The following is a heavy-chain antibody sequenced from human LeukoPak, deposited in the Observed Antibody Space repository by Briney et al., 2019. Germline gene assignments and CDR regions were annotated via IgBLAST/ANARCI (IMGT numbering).Heavy chain of an antibody. D-gene: IGHD3-10*01. Sequence: GGSLRLSCAASGFIFSSYSMNWVRQAPGKGLEWVSYIISTSSTIYYADSVKGRFTISRDNAQNSLFLQMNSLRDEDTAVYYCARGKGSDYWGQGTLVTVSS. CDR3: ARGKGSDY. CDR2: IISTSSTI. J-gene: IGHJ4*02. V-gene: IGHV3-48*02. CDR1: GFIFSSYS.